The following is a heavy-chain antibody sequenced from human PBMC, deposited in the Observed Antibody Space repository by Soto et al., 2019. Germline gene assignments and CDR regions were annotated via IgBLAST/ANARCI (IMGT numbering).Heavy chain of an antibody. CDR1: GGTFSSYA. V-gene: IGHV1-69*13. CDR2: IIPIFGTA. CDR3: ARETKYNWNTFDY. D-gene: IGHD1-20*01. Sequence: SVKVSCKASGGTFSSYAISWVRQAPGQGLEWMGGIIPIFGTANYAQKFQGRVTITADESTSTAYMELSSLRSEDTAVYYCARETKYNWNTFDYWGQGTLVTVSS. J-gene: IGHJ4*02.